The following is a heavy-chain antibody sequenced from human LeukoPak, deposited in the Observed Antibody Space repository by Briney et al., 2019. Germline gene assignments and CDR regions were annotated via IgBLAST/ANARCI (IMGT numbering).Heavy chain of an antibody. Sequence: PSETLSLTCTVSGGSISSYYWSWIRQPPGKGLEWIGYIYDSGCTNYNPSLKSRVTISIDTSKNQFSQKLSSVTAADTAVYYCARHLYSGRYYGIDFWVQGTLVTVSS. CDR3: ARHLYSGRYYGIDF. D-gene: IGHD1-26*01. V-gene: IGHV4-59*08. J-gene: IGHJ4*02. CDR2: IYDSGCT. CDR1: GGSISSYY.